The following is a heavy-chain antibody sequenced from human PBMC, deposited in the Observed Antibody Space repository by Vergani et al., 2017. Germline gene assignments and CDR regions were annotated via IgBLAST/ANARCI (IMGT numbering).Heavy chain of an antibody. CDR3: ARPIYDILTGWIMDV. V-gene: IGHV5-10-1*03. CDR1: GYSFTSYW. CDR2: IDPSDSYT. Sequence: EVQLVQSGAEVKKPGESLRTSCKGSGYSFTSYWISWVRQMPGKGLEWMGRIDPSDSYTNYSPSFQGHVTISADKSISTAYLQWSSLKASDTAMYYGARPIYDILTGWIMDVWGKGTTVTVSS. D-gene: IGHD3-9*01. J-gene: IGHJ6*03.